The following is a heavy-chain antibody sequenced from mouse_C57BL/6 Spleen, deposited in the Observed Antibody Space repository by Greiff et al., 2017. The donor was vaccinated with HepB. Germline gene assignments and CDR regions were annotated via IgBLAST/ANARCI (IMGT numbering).Heavy chain of an antibody. V-gene: IGHV5-4*03. CDR1: GFTFSSYA. Sequence: EVKLMESGGGLVKPGGSLKLSCAASGFTFSSYAMSWVRQTPEKRLEWVATISDGGSYTYYPDNVKGRFTISRDNAKNNLYLQMSHLKSEDTAMYYCARVAFITTVVAPFDYWGQGTTLTVSS. D-gene: IGHD1-1*01. J-gene: IGHJ2*01. CDR2: ISDGGSYT. CDR3: ARVAFITTVVAPFDY.